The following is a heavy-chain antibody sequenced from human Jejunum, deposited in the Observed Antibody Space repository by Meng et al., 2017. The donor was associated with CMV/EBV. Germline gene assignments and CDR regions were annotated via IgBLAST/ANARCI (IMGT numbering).Heavy chain of an antibody. Sequence: SGYTFTGYYLHWVRQAPGQGLEWMGWLNPNSGDTTYAQQFQGRATMTRDTSISTAYMELSRLRSDDTAVYYCATSSSGFDFWTDYWGQGTLVTVSS. CDR2: LNPNSGDT. CDR1: GYTFTGYY. CDR3: ATSSSGFDFWTDY. V-gene: IGHV1-2*02. D-gene: IGHD5-12*01. J-gene: IGHJ4*02.